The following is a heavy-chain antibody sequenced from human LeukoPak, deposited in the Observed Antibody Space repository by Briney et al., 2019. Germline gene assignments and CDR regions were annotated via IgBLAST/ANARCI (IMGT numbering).Heavy chain of an antibody. J-gene: IGHJ4*02. Sequence: GGSLSLSCAASGFSISSYWMSWVGQAPGKGLEWVANIKQDESAISYVHSVKGRFTTSSDHAQNSLYLQMDLFGADGPAVYSFSKEYYLLLVYALGGSFDYWGRGTLVTVSS. CDR3: SKEYYLLLVYALGGSFDY. CDR2: IKQDESAI. V-gene: IGHV3-7*05. D-gene: IGHD2-8*01. CDR1: GFSISSYW.